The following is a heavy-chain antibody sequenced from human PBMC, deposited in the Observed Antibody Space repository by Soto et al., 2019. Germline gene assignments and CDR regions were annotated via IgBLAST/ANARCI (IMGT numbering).Heavy chain of an antibody. D-gene: IGHD3-3*01. CDR1: GGSFSGYY. CDR3: ARGRRITILGVVIRTPLQH. CDR2: INHSGST. J-gene: IGHJ1*01. V-gene: IGHV4-34*01. Sequence: QVQLQQWGAGLLKPSETLSLTCAVYGGSFSGYYWSWIRQPPGKGLEWIGEINHSGSTNYNPSLKSRVTISVDTSKNQFSLKLSSVTAADTAVYYCARGRRITILGVVIRTPLQHWGQGTLVTVSS.